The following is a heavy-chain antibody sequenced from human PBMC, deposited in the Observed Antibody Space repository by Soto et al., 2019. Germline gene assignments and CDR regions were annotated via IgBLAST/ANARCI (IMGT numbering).Heavy chain of an antibody. V-gene: IGHV1-3*01. CDR2: INAGNGNT. CDR1: GCTLTSYA. Sequence: XASGCTLTSYAMHLVRQDPGQRLEWMGWINAGNGNTRYSQKFQGRVTITRDTSASTAYMELSSLRSEDTAVYCCAGELAPGLGFDFWVQGSLVTVSS. J-gene: IGHJ5*01. CDR3: AGELAPGLGFDF.